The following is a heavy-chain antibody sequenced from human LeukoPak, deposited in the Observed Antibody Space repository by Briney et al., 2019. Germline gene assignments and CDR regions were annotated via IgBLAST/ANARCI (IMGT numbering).Heavy chain of an antibody. CDR2: IYYTGST. CDR1: SGXMTNYY. Sequence: SETLSLTCTVSSGXMTNYYGSWIRQPPGKGLEWIAYIYYTGSTYYNPSLKSRVTISIDMSRNQFSLKLSSLTAADTAVYYCASRPYTYGYFDNWGPGTLVTVSS. J-gene: IGHJ4*02. D-gene: IGHD2-2*02. CDR3: ASRPYTYGYFDN. V-gene: IGHV4-59*12.